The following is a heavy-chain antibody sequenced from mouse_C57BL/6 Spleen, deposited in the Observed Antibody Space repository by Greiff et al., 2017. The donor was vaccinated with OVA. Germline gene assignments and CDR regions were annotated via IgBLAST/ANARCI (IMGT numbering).Heavy chain of an antibody. D-gene: IGHD1-1*01. CDR3: TRKRGYYGSSSFAY. J-gene: IGHJ3*01. CDR2: IDPETGGT. Sequence: QVQLQQSGAELVRPGASVTLSCKASGYTFTDYEMHWVKQTPVHGLEWIGAIDPETGGTAYNQKFKGKAILTADKSSSTAYMELRSLTSEDSAVYYCTRKRGYYGSSSFAYWGQGTLVTVSA. CDR1: GYTFTDYE. V-gene: IGHV1-15*01.